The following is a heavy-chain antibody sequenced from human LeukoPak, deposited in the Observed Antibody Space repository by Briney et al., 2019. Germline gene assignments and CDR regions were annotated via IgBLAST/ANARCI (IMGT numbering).Heavy chain of an antibody. CDR1: GGSISSGGYY. CDR2: IYYSGST. D-gene: IGHD3-22*01. V-gene: IGHV4-31*03. CDR3: ARGSSVNAFDI. J-gene: IGHJ3*02. Sequence: SETLSLTCTVSGGSISSGGYYWSWIRQHPGKGLEWIGYIYYSGSTYYNPSLKSRVTISVDTSKNQFSLKLSSVTAADTAVYYCARGSSVNAFDIWSQGTMVTVSS.